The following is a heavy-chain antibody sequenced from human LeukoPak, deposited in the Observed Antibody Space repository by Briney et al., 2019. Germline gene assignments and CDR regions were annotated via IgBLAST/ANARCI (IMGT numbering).Heavy chain of an antibody. V-gene: IGHV4-34*01. CDR2: INHSGST. CDR3: AIERDYYYGSGSYRYFDY. CDR1: GGSFSGYY. J-gene: IGHJ4*02. D-gene: IGHD3-10*01. Sequence: SETLSLTCAVYGGSFSGYYWSWIRQPPGKGLEWIGEINHSGSTNYNPSLKSRVTISVDTSKNQFSLKLSSVTAADTAVYYCAIERDYYYGSGSYRYFDYWGQGTLVTVSS.